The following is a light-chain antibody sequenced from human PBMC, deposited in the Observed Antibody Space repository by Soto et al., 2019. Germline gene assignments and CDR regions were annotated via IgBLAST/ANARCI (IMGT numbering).Light chain of an antibody. CDR3: QSYDSSLGGFYV. Sequence: QSVLTQPPSVSGAPGQRVTISCTGSSSNIGAGHDVHWYQQLPGTAPKLLIYGNSNRPSGVPDQFSGSKSGTSPSLAITGLQAEDEAGYICQSYDSSLGGFYVFGTGTKVTVL. J-gene: IGLJ1*01. V-gene: IGLV1-40*01. CDR1: SSNIGAGHD. CDR2: GNS.